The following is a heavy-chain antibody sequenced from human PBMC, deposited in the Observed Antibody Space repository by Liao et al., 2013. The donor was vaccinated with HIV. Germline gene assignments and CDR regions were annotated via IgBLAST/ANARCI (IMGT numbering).Heavy chain of an antibody. CDR3: AAGRDYFDY. Sequence: QVQLQESGPGLVKPSETLSLTCTVSGGSIRSSSYYWGWIRQPPGKGLEWIGSMYYSGSTFYNPSLQSRVTISPDTSKNQFSLRLSSVTAADTAVYYCAAGRDYFDYWGQGTLVTVSS. CDR1: GGSIRSSSYY. J-gene: IGHJ4*02. D-gene: IGHD1-26*01. CDR2: MYYSGST. V-gene: IGHV4-39*07.